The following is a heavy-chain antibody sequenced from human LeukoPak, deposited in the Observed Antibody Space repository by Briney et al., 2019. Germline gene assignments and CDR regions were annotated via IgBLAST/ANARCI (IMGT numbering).Heavy chain of an antibody. D-gene: IGHD3-10*01. Sequence: GASVKVSCKASGYTFTSYYMHWVRQAPGQGLEWMGIINPSGGSTSYAQKFQGRVTMTRDTSTGTVYMELSSLRSEDTAVYYCARAIEDVLLWFGERISGHYYMDVWGKGTTVTISS. J-gene: IGHJ6*03. V-gene: IGHV1-46*01. CDR3: ARAIEDVLLWFGERISGHYYMDV. CDR2: INPSGGST. CDR1: GYTFTSYY.